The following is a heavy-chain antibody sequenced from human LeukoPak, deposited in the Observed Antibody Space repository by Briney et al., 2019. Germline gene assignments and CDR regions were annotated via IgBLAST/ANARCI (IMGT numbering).Heavy chain of an antibody. J-gene: IGHJ4*02. CDR3: AKDTYSSSLTGFDY. Sequence: GGSLRLSCAASGFTFDDYAMHWVRQAPGKGLEWVSGISWNSGSIGYADSVKGRFTISRDNAKNSLYLQMSSLRVEDTALYYCAKDTYSSSLTGFDYWGQGTLVTVSS. V-gene: IGHV3-9*01. D-gene: IGHD6-6*01. CDR1: GFTFDDYA. CDR2: ISWNSGSI.